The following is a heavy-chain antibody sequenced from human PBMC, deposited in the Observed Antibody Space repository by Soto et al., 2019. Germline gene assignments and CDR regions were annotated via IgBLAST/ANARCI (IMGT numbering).Heavy chain of an antibody. CDR1: GFTFGDYA. V-gene: IGHV3-49*03. D-gene: IGHD3-22*01. Sequence: GGSLRLSCTASGFTFGDYAMSWFRQAPGKGLEWVGFIRSKAYGGTTEYAASVKGRFTISRDDSKSIAYLQMNSLKTEDTAVYYCTRVSETYYYDSSGYLGAFDIWGQGTMVTVSS. CDR2: IRSKAYGGTT. J-gene: IGHJ3*02. CDR3: TRVSETYYYDSSGYLGAFDI.